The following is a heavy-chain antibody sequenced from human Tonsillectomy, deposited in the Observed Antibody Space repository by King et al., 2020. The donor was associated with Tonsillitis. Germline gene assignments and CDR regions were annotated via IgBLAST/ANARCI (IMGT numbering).Heavy chain of an antibody. J-gene: IGHJ4*02. CDR3: GRIYCGGDCYSGPWDY. Sequence: QLVQSGAAVKKPGASVKVSCKASGYTFTDYGVSWVRQAPGQGLEWMVWLRTSHGNTNYAQKLQGRGTMTTDTSTSTAYMELRSLRSDDTAVYYCGRIYCGGDCYSGPWDYWGQGTLVTVSS. CDR2: LRTSHGNT. D-gene: IGHD2-21*02. CDR1: GYTFTDYG. V-gene: IGHV1-18*01.